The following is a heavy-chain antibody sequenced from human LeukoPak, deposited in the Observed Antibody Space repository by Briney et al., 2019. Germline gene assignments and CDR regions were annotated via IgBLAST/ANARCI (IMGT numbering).Heavy chain of an antibody. V-gene: IGHV4-4*07. CDR1: GGSISSYY. Sequence: SETLSLTCTVSGGSISSYYWSWIRQPAGEGLEWIGRIQTSGSTNYNPSLKSRVTISVDTSKSQFSLKLSSVTAADTAVYYCARTARIAAAGDGFYYYSYMDVWGKGTTVTISS. J-gene: IGHJ6*03. CDR2: IQTSGST. D-gene: IGHD6-13*01. CDR3: ARTARIAAAGDGFYYYSYMDV.